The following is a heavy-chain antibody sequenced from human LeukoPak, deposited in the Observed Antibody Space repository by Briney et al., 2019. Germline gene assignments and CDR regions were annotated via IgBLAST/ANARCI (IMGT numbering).Heavy chain of an antibody. CDR1: GFTFSSYG. Sequence: GGSLRLSCAASGFTFSSYGMHWVRQAPGKGLEWVAVISYDGSNKYYADSVKGRFTISRDNSKSMVYLQMNSLRVEDTAVYYCAKDVGYCSGGSCYWFDSWGQGTLVTVSS. J-gene: IGHJ5*01. V-gene: IGHV3-30*18. CDR2: ISYDGSNK. CDR3: AKDVGYCSGGSCYWFDS. D-gene: IGHD2-15*01.